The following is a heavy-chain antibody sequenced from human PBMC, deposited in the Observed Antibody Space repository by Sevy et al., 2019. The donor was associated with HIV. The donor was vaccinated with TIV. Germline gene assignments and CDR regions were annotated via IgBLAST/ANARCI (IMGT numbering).Heavy chain of an antibody. Sequence: GGALRLSCAVSGFTFSGSAMDWVRHTSGKGLEWLGRIRNQANTYTTTYAASVKGRFVLSSEGSKNTAYLHMSNLKSEDTAVDYCTSGIAVGGTVYLDYWGRGTLVTVSS. J-gene: IGHJ4*02. CDR1: GFTFSGSA. CDR3: TSGIAVGGTVYLDY. D-gene: IGHD6-19*01. V-gene: IGHV3-73*01. CDR2: IRNQANTYTT.